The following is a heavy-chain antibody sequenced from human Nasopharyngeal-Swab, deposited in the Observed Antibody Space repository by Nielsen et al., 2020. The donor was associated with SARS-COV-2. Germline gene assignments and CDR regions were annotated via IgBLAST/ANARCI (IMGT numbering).Heavy chain of an antibody. CDR1: GFTFDDYA. V-gene: IGHV3-9*01. D-gene: IGHD4-17*01. CDR2: ISWNSGSI. Sequence: SLKISCAASGFTFDDYAMHWVRQAPGKGLEWVSGISWNSGSIGYADSVKGRFTISRDNAKNSLYLQMNSLRAEDTALYYCAKGAVTTAVFDYWGQGTLVTVSS. J-gene: IGHJ4*02. CDR3: AKGAVTTAVFDY.